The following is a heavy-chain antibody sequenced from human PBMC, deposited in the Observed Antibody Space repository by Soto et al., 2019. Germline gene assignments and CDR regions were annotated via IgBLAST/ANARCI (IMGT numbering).Heavy chain of an antibody. CDR1: GYTFTSYG. CDR3: ARACDIVVVVAATDYYYYGMDV. V-gene: IGHV1-69*13. Sequence: SVKVSCKASGYTFTSYGISWVRQAPGQGLEWMGWIIPIFGTANYAQKFQGRVTITADESTSTAYMELSSLRSEDTAVYYCARACDIVVVVAATDYYYYGMDVWGQGTTVTVSS. J-gene: IGHJ6*02. CDR2: IIPIFGTA. D-gene: IGHD2-15*01.